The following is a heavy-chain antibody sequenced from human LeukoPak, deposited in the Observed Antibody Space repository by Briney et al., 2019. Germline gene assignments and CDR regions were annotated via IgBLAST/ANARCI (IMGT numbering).Heavy chain of an antibody. J-gene: IGHJ4*02. V-gene: IGHV1-18*01. Sequence: ASVKVSCKASGYTFSSYGISWVRQAPGQGLEWMGWISAYNGNINCIQKFQGRVTVTTDTSTSTAYMELRSLRSDDTAVYYCAREHGSGSYYNPVGFDYWGQGTLVTVSS. CDR2: ISAYNGNI. D-gene: IGHD3-10*01. CDR3: AREHGSGSYYNPVGFDY. CDR1: GYTFSSYG.